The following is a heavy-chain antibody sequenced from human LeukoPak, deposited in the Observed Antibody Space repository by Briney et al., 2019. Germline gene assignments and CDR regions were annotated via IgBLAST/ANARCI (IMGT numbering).Heavy chain of an antibody. J-gene: IGHJ4*02. D-gene: IGHD1-26*01. CDR1: GGSISSSSYY. CDR3: ARSAWSSYVGTTHIDY. Sequence: SETLSLTCTVSGGSISSSSYYWGWIGQPPGKGLEWMGSIYYSGSTYYNPSLQSRVTISVDTSKNQFSLKLNSVTAADTAVYYCARSAWSSYVGTTHIDYWGQGTLVTVSS. CDR2: IYYSGST. V-gene: IGHV4-39*01.